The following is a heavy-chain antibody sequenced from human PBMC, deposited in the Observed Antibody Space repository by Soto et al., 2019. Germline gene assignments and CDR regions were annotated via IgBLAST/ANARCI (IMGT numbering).Heavy chain of an antibody. D-gene: IGHD1-1*01. CDR2: IYFRGTT. J-gene: IGHJ4*02. Sequence: SETLSLTCTVSGGSISSYYWSWIRQPPGKGLEWIGYIYFRGTTNYNPSLKSRVTISADTSMNQFSLALTSVTAADTAMYYCARGTTTEKVDSWGQGILVTVS. CDR3: ARGTTTEKVDS. V-gene: IGHV4-59*08. CDR1: GGSISSYY.